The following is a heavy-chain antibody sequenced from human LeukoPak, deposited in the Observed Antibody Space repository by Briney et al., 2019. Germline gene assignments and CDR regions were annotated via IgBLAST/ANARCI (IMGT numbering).Heavy chain of an antibody. J-gene: IGHJ4*02. CDR1: GFTFSSYW. V-gene: IGHV3-7*01. CDR3: AKFTRSSVDRL. Sequence: GGSLRLSCAASGFTFSSYWMSWVRQAPGKGLEWVANINQDGSDKNYVDSVKGRFTISRDNAKNSLYLQMNSLRAEDTAVYYCAKFTRSSVDRLWGQGILVTVSS. CDR2: INQDGSDK. D-gene: IGHD3-22*01.